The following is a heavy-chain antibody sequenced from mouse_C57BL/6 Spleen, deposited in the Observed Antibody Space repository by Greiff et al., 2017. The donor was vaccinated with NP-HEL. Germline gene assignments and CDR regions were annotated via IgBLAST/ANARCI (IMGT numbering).Heavy chain of an antibody. CDR3: ARHRGYGNYLDY. Sequence: EVMLVESGGGLVKPGGSLKLSCAASGFTFSSYTMSWVRQTPEKRLEWVATISGGGGNTYYPDSVKGRFTISRDNAKNTLYLQMSSLRSEDTALYYCARHRGYGNYLDYWGQGTTLTVSS. V-gene: IGHV5-9*01. CDR2: ISGGGGNT. CDR1: GFTFSSYT. D-gene: IGHD2-1*01. J-gene: IGHJ2*01.